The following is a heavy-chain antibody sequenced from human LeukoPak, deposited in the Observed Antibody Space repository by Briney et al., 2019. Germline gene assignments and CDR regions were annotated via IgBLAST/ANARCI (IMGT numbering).Heavy chain of an antibody. CDR3: ARAPRDGYNADYYYYYMDV. Sequence: SVKVSCKASGGTFSSYAISWVRQAPGQGLEWMGGINPIFGTANYAQKFQGRVTITTDESTSTAYMELSSLRSEDTAVYYCARAPRDGYNADYYYYYMDVWGKGTTVTVSS. V-gene: IGHV1-69*05. J-gene: IGHJ6*03. CDR1: GGTFSSYA. D-gene: IGHD5-24*01. CDR2: INPIFGTA.